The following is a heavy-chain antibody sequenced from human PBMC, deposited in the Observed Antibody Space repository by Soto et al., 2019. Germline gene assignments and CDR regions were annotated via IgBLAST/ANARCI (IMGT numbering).Heavy chain of an antibody. CDR1: GGHFGGYY. Sequence: QVQLQQWGAGLLKPSETLSLTGGVYGGHFGGYYWSWIRQAPGKGLEWIGEINHSGTTNYNPSLMSRVTISVETSKTQFSLRLRSVTAADTAVYLCARVEWRNDYVWGSYPFEYCGQGSLGTVSS. J-gene: IGHJ4*02. V-gene: IGHV4-34*01. D-gene: IGHD3-16*02. CDR2: INHSGTT. CDR3: ARVEWRNDYVWGSYPFEY.